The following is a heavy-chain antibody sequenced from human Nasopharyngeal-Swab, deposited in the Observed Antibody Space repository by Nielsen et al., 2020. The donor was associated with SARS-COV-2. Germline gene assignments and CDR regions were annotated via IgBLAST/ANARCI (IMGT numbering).Heavy chain of an antibody. D-gene: IGHD3-10*01. CDR2: IKSKTDGGTT. CDR3: TTELYYYGSGSYYKGFAD. J-gene: IGHJ4*02. Sequence: WIRQPPGKGLEWVGRIKSKTDGGTTDYAAPVKGRFTISRDDSKNTLYLQMNSLKTEDIAVYYCTTELYYYGSGSYYKGFADWGQGTLVTVS. V-gene: IGHV3-15*01.